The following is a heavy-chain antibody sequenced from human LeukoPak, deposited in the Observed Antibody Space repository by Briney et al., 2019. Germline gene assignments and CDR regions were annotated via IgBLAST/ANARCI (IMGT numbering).Heavy chain of an antibody. J-gene: IGHJ5*02. V-gene: IGHV4-34*01. D-gene: IGHD4-23*01. CDR2: INHSGST. CDR1: GGSFSGYY. Sequence: SETLSLTCAVYGGSFSGYYWSWIRQPPGKGLEWIGEINHSGSTNYNPSLKSRVTISVDTSKNHFSLKLSSVTAADTAVYYCARGFRYGGNPDRWGQGTLVTVSS. CDR3: ARGFRYGGNPDR.